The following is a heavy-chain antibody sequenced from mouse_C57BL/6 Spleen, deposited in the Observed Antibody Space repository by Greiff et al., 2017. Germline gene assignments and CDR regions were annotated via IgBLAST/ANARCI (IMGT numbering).Heavy chain of an antibody. CDR2: INPSSGYT. J-gene: IGHJ4*01. CDR1: GYTFTSYW. V-gene: IGHV1-7*01. CDR3: ARGIYYGYDGDAMDY. D-gene: IGHD2-2*01. Sequence: VQLQQSGAELAKPGASVKLSCKASGYTFTSYWMHWVKQRPGQGLEWIGYINPSSGYTKYNQKFKGKGTLTADKASNTAYMQLSSLTYEDSAVYYCARGIYYGYDGDAMDYWGQGTSVTVSS.